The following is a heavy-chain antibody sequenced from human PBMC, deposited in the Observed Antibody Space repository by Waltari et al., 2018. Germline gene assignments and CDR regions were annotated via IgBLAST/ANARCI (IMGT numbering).Heavy chain of an antibody. CDR2: SSAVNGDT. CDR1: GYIFTNNG. CDR3: ARDYYGDYVWDY. D-gene: IGHD4-17*01. V-gene: IGHV1-18*01. Sequence: QVQLVQSGAEVKEPGDSVKVSCKDSGYIFTNNGMSWVGQAPGQGLEWMGWSSAVNGDTTYVQKFRDRFTMTTDTSTTTAYMELRSLRSDDTATYYCARDYYGDYVWDYWGQGTLVTVSS. J-gene: IGHJ4*02.